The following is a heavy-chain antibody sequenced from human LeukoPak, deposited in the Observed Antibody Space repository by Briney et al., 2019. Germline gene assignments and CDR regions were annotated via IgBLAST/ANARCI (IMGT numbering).Heavy chain of an antibody. D-gene: IGHD6-13*01. J-gene: IGHJ4*02. V-gene: IGHV3-11*01. CDR2: ITNSGSDI. CDR1: GFTFSDFH. CDR3: ACPYRSRFDY. Sequence: SGGSLRLSCVVSGFTFSDFHMSWLRQAPGKGLEWISYITNSGSDIEYADSVKGRFTISWDNAKKSLYLEMNTLRVEDTAIYYCACPYRSRFDYWGQGTLVTVSS.